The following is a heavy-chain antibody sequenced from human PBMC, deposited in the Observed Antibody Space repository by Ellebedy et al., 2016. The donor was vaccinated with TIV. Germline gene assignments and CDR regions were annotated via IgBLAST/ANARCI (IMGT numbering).Heavy chain of an antibody. CDR1: GFTFSSYG. V-gene: IGHV3-33*01. CDR3: ARDTYDSSGYYSSRLPSSLDY. J-gene: IGHJ4*02. CDR2: IWYDGSNK. Sequence: GESLKISXAASGFTFSSYGMHWVRQAPGKGLEWVAVIWYDGSNKYYADSVKGRFTISRDNSKNTLYLQMNSLRAEDTAVYYCARDTYDSSGYYSSRLPSSLDYWGQGTLVTVSS. D-gene: IGHD3-22*01.